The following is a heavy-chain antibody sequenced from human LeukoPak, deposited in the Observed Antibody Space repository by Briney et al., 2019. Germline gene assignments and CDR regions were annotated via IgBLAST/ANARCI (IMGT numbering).Heavy chain of an antibody. Sequence: SETLSLTCTVSGGSISISNYYWAWIRQPPGQGLEWIGSIYYRGNAYYNPSLKSRVTISVDTSKNQFSLSLSPVTAADTAVYYCAREEDRSGDWGQGTLVTVTS. J-gene: IGHJ4*02. D-gene: IGHD3-22*01. CDR1: GGSISISNYY. V-gene: IGHV4-39*07. CDR2: IYYRGNA. CDR3: AREEDRSGD.